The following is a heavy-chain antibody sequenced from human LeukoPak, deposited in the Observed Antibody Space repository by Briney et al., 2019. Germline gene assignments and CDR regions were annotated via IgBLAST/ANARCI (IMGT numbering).Heavy chain of an antibody. Sequence: SETLSLTCTVSGGSISSYYWSWIRQPPGKGLEWIGYIYYSGSTNYNPSLKSPVTISVDTSKNQFSLKLSSVTAADTAVYYCARERPTVTILDYWGQGTLVTVSS. J-gene: IGHJ4*02. V-gene: IGHV4-59*01. CDR2: IYYSGST. CDR1: GGSISSYY. CDR3: ARERPTVTILDY. D-gene: IGHD4-17*01.